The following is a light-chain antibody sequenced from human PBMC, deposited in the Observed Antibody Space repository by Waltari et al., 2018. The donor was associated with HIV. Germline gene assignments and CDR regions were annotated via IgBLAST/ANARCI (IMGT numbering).Light chain of an antibody. CDR1: QSINND. J-gene: IGKJ2*01. Sequence: ETEMTQAPSSISASVGDRVIITCRASQSINNDLAWYQQKPGHAPRLLIFSASRLQSGVPSRFSGSGFGSDFNLTIKRLQGEDIASYFCQQANNFPHTFGQGT. CDR2: SAS. V-gene: IGKV1-12*01. CDR3: QQANNFPHT.